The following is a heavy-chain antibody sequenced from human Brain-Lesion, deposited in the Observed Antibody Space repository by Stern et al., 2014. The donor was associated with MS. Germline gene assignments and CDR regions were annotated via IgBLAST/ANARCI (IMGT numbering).Heavy chain of an antibody. CDR1: GFNFSNSW. V-gene: IGHV3-74*01. CDR2: INRGGSTT. J-gene: IGHJ4*02. D-gene: IGHD3-10*01. Sequence: EVQLVESGGGVVQPGGSLRLSCAAAGFNFSNSWMHWVRQAPGKGLVGVARINRGGSTTTYADSVKGRFTISRDNAKNTLYLQMSSLRAEDTAVYYCTILSGPYDHWGQGTLVTVSS. CDR3: TILSGPYDH.